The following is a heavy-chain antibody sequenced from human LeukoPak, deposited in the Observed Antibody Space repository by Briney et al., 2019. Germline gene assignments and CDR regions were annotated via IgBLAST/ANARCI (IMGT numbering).Heavy chain of an antibody. V-gene: IGHV1-69*04. CDR2: SIPIFGIA. Sequence: SVKVCCKASGGTFSSYAISWVRQAPGQGLEWTGRSIPIFGIANDAQKIQGRVTITADKSTSTAYMELSSLRSEDTAVYYCARGAYCGGDCYPNWFDPRGQGTLVTVSS. D-gene: IGHD2-21*02. CDR3: ARGAYCGGDCYPNWFDP. J-gene: IGHJ5*02. CDR1: GGTFSSYA.